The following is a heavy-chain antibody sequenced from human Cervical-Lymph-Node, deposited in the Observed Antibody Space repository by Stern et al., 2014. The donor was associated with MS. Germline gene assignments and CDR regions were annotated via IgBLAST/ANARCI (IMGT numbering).Heavy chain of an antibody. CDR2: MNPTSGNT. CDR3: ARRDCSGGSCCMGVSH. J-gene: IGHJ4*02. CDR1: GYTFTSHD. V-gene: IGHV1-8*01. Sequence: QVQLVESGAEVKKPGASVKVSCKTSGYTFTSHDLNWVRQATGQGLEWMGWMNPTSGNTGYAQKFQDRVTMARVTSISTAYMELTSLTSEDTAVYYCARRDCSGGSCCMGVSHWGQGTLVTVSS. D-gene: IGHD2-15*01.